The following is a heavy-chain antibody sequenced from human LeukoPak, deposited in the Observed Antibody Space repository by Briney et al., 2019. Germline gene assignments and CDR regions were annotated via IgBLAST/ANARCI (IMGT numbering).Heavy chain of an antibody. V-gene: IGHV1-69*04. CDR2: IIPILGIA. D-gene: IGHD2-2*01. CDR1: GGTFSSYT. Sequence: SVKVSCKASGGTFSSYTISWVRQAPGQGLEWMGRIIPILGIANYAQKFQGRVTITADESTSTAYMELSSLRSEDTAVYYCARDPGYCSSTSCDPVDYWGQGTLVTVSS. J-gene: IGHJ4*02. CDR3: ARDPGYCSSTSCDPVDY.